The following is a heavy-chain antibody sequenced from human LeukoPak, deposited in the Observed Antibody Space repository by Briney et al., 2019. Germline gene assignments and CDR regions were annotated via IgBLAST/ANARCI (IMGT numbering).Heavy chain of an antibody. D-gene: IGHD1-26*01. CDR3: ARGRSNYYGMDV. Sequence: SETLSLTCTVSGASVSSYNHCWNWIRQPPGKGLEWLGYFCYDGNSRYSPSLQSRVAISADTSKNHFSLKLTSVTAADAAVYYCARGRSNYYGMDVWGQGTTVTVSS. CDR2: FCYDGNS. J-gene: IGHJ6*02. CDR1: GASVSSYNHC. V-gene: IGHV4-61*01.